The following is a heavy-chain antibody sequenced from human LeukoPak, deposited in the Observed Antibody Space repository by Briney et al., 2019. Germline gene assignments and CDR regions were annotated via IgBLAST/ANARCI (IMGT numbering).Heavy chain of an antibody. V-gene: IGHV3-48*01. CDR1: GFSVSTYS. CDR3: ARDRPPPGAADFDY. J-gene: IGHJ4*02. Sequence: GGSLRLSCAASGFSVSTYSMGWVRQAPGKGLEWVSYIGSTTIYADSVRGRLTISRDSAENSLFLQMNSLRVEDTAVYYCARDRPPPGAADFDYWGQGTPVTVSS. D-gene: IGHD2-8*02. CDR2: IGSTTI.